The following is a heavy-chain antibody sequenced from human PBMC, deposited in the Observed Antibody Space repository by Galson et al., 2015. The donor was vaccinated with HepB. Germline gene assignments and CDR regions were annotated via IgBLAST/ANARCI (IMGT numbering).Heavy chain of an antibody. CDR2: IYYGGST. V-gene: IGHV4-31*03. J-gene: IGHJ4*02. CDR1: GGSISSDGYY. Sequence: TLSLTCTVSGGSISSDGYYWSWIRQHPGKGLEWIGYIYYGGSTYYNPSLRSRVAISLDKSKNQFSLKVRSVTAADTAVYYCARSNDYFYDNSGYPDYWGQGTLVTVSS. CDR3: ARSNDYFYDNSGYPDY. D-gene: IGHD3-22*01.